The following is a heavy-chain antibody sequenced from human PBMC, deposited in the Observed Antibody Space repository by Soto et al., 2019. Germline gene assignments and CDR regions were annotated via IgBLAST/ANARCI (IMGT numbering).Heavy chain of an antibody. V-gene: IGHV3-30*18. D-gene: IGHD2-15*01. J-gene: IGHJ4*02. CDR3: AKDVPPRYCGRSSCRPAGDY. CDR2: ISYDGSHK. Sequence: QVQLVESGGGVVQPGRSLRLSCAGSGFTFSNYGLHWVRQAPGKGLEWVAVISYDGSHKYYADSLKGRFTISRDNSNKMLYLQMDSLRAEDAGVYYWAKDVPPRYCGRSSCRPAGDYWGQGPLVTVSS. CDR1: GFTFSNYG.